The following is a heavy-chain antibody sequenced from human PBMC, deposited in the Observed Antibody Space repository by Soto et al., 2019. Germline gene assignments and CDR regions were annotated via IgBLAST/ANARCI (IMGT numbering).Heavy chain of an antibody. CDR3: ARVQREWELPHYYGMDV. CDR2: IWYDGSNK. Sequence: GGSLRLSCAASGFTFSSYGMQWIRQTPGKGLEWVAVIWYDGSNKYYADSVKGRFTISRDNSKNTLYLQMTSLRAEDTAVYYCARVQREWELPHYYGMDVWGQGTTVTVSS. D-gene: IGHD1-26*01. CDR1: GFTFSSYG. J-gene: IGHJ6*02. V-gene: IGHV3-33*01.